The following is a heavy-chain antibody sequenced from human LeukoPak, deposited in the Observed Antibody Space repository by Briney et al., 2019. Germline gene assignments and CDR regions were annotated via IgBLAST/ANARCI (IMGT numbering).Heavy chain of an antibody. CDR2: IGTAGDT. CDR3: ARARRWGRLFDY. CDR1: GFTFSSYD. V-gene: IGHV3-13*01. Sequence: GGSLRLSCAASGFTFSSYDMHWVRQATGKGLEWVSAIGTAGDTYYPGSVKGRFTISRENAKNSLYLQMNSLRAGDTAVYYCARARRWGRLFDYWGQGTTVPVSS. J-gene: IGHJ4*03. D-gene: IGHD3-16*01.